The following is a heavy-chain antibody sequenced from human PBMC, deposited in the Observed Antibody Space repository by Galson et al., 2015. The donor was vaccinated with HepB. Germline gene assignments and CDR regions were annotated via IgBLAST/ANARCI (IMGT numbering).Heavy chain of an antibody. D-gene: IGHD2/OR15-2a*01. Sequence: SVKVSCKASRDSFTGYSMHWVRQAPGQGLEWMGRINPKSGGTNYAQKFQGRVTMTRDKSISTVYMELSRLRFDDTAVYYCARGAAVLGTKFNWFDPWGQGTLVTVSS. CDR2: INPKSGGT. CDR1: RDSFTGYS. CDR3: ARGAAVLGTKFNWFDP. V-gene: IGHV1-2*06. J-gene: IGHJ5*02.